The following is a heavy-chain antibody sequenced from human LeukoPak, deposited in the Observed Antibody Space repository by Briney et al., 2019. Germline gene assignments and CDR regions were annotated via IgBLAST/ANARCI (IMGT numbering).Heavy chain of an antibody. Sequence: GGSLRLSCAASGFTFSVYWMTWVRQAPGKGLEWVAHVKQDGSEKYYADSVKSRFTIYRDNAKNSLYLQMNSLRAEDTAVYYCARVVPGTGFFYWGQGTLVTVSS. J-gene: IGHJ4*02. V-gene: IGHV3-7*01. CDR3: ARVVPGTGFFY. CDR1: GFTFSVYW. D-gene: IGHD2-8*02. CDR2: VKQDGSEK.